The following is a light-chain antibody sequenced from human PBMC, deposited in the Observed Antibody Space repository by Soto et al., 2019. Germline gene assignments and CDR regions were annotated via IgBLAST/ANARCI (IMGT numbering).Light chain of an antibody. CDR2: DAS. Sequence: EIVFTQAPATLSLSPGERATITCRASQSVSSYLAWYQQKPGQAPRLLIYDASNRANGIPARFSGSGSDTDLTLTISSLEPEASAVYDGQQYNNCPTGTFGQGTKVDIK. CDR3: QQYNNCPTGT. V-gene: IGKV3-11*01. J-gene: IGKJ1*01. CDR1: QSVSSY.